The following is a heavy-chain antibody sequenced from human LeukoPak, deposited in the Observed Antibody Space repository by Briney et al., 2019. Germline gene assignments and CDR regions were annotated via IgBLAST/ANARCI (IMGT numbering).Heavy chain of an antibody. V-gene: IGHV3-30*02. D-gene: IGHD3-10*01. CDR2: IRYDGSNK. CDR1: GFTFSSYG. Sequence: GGSLRLSCATSGFTFSSYGMHWVRQAPGKGLEWVAFIRYDGSNKYYADSVKGRFTISRDNSKNTLYLQMNSLRAEDTAVYYCAREVGVRGVSYYYYYYMDVWGKGTTVTISS. J-gene: IGHJ6*03. CDR3: AREVGVRGVSYYYYYYMDV.